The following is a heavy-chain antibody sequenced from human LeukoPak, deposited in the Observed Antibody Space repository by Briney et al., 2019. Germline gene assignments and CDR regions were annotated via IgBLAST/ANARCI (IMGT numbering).Heavy chain of an antibody. CDR3: ARVLMVYAINWFDP. V-gene: IGHV4-34*01. Sequence: PSETLSLTCAVYGGSFSGYYWSWIRQPPGKGLEWIGEINHSGSTNYNPSLKSRVTISVDTSKNQFSLKLGSVTAADTAVYYCARVLMVYAINWFDPWGQGTLVTVSS. CDR2: INHSGST. CDR1: GGSFSGYY. D-gene: IGHD2-8*01. J-gene: IGHJ5*02.